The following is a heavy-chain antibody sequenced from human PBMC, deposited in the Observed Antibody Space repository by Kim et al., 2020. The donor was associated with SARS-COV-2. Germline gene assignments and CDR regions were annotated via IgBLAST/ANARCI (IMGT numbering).Heavy chain of an antibody. J-gene: IGHJ6*04. Sequence: SVKVSCKASGGTFKRYGINWVRQAPGQGLEWMGRIIAIFGTADYAQRFQGRLTMTADESTTTAYMELSSLIPEDTAVYCCARRLEVAAIGLGGLDVWGTGTTVIVSS. V-gene: IGHV1-69*13. D-gene: IGHD6-19*01. CDR3: ARRLEVAAIGLGGLDV. CDR2: IIAIFGTA. CDR1: GGTFKRYG.